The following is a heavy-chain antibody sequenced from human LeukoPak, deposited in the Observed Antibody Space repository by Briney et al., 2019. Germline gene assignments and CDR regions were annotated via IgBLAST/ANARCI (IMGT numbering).Heavy chain of an antibody. D-gene: IGHD3-9*01. CDR2: IYYSGST. Sequence: PSETLSLTCTVSGGSISSSSYYWGWIRQPPGKGLEWIGSIYYSGSTYYNPSLKSRVTISVDTSKNQFSLKLSSVTAADTAVYYCARKYYDILTGYYSEGWGRGTLVTVSS. J-gene: IGHJ4*02. CDR1: GGSISSSSYY. CDR3: ARKYYDILTGYYSEG. V-gene: IGHV4-39*01.